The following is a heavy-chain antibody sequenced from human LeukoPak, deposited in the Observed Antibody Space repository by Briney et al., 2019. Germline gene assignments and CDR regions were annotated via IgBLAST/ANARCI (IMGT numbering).Heavy chain of an antibody. CDR3: ARDRAREGITIFGVVKNAFDI. CDR2: INPNSGGT. J-gene: IGHJ3*02. CDR1: GYTFTGYY. Sequence: VSVKVSCKASGYTFTGYYMHWVRQAPGQGLEWMGWINPNSGGTNYAQKFQGRVTMTRDTSISTAYMELSRLRSDDTAVYYCARDRAREGITIFGVVKNAFDIWGQGTMVTVSS. V-gene: IGHV1-2*02. D-gene: IGHD3-3*01.